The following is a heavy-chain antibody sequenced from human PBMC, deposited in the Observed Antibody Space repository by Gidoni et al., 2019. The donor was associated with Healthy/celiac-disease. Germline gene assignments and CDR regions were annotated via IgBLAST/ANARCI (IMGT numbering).Heavy chain of an antibody. J-gene: IGHJ4*02. D-gene: IGHD4-17*01. CDR1: GYSISSGYY. Sequence: QVQLQESGPGLVTPSETLTLTCAVSGYSISSGYYWGWIRQPPGKGLEWIGSIYHSGSTYYNPSLKSRVTISVDTSKNQFSLKLSSVTAADTAVYYCARGSERIRHLDYWGQGTLVTVSS. CDR2: IYHSGST. V-gene: IGHV4-38-2*01. CDR3: ARGSERIRHLDY.